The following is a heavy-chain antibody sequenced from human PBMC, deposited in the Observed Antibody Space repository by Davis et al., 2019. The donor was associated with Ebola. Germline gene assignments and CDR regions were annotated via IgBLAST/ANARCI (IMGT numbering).Heavy chain of an antibody. D-gene: IGHD6-19*01. V-gene: IGHV3-21*04. Sequence: GESLKISCAASGFTFSSYAMHWVRQAPGKGLEWVSSISSSSSYIYYADSVKGRFTISRDNAKNSLYLQMNSLRAEDTALYYCAKAVADIYFDYWGQGTLVTVSS. CDR2: ISSSSSYI. CDR3: AKAVADIYFDY. CDR1: GFTFSSYA. J-gene: IGHJ4*02.